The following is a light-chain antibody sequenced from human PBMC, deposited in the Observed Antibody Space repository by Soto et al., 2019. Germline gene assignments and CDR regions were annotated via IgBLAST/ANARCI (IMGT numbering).Light chain of an antibody. J-gene: IGKJ2*01. Sequence: DIQMTQSPSTLSASVGDRVTITCRASQSISIWLAWYQQKPGKATKLLIYKASSFESAVPSRFSVSGSWTEFTLTISSLQPDDFATYYCQKYNSYSGTFGQGTKLEIK. CDR3: QKYNSYSGT. CDR2: KAS. CDR1: QSISIW. V-gene: IGKV1-5*03.